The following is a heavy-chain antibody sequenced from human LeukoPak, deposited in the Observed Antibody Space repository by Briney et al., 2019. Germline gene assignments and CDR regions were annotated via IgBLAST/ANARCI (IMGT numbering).Heavy chain of an antibody. D-gene: IGHD6-13*01. CDR2: ISSSSSYI. J-gene: IGHJ3*02. CDR3: AKDRSHGSSWNDAFDI. V-gene: IGHV3-21*04. CDR1: GFTFSSYS. Sequence: GGALRLSCAASGFTFSSYSMNWVRQAPGKGLEWVSSISSSSSYIYYADSVKGRFTISRDNAKNSLYLQMNSLRAEDTAVYYCAKDRSHGSSWNDAFDIWGQGTMVTVSS.